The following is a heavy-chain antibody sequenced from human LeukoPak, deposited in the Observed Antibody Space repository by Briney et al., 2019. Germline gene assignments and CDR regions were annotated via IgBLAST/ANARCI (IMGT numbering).Heavy chain of an antibody. CDR1: GGTFSSYA. J-gene: IGHJ3*02. V-gene: IGHV1-18*01. Sequence: ASVKVSCKASGGTFSSYAISWVRQAPGQGLEWMGWISAYNGNTNYAQKLQGRVTMTTDTSTSTAYMELRSLRSDDTAVYYCAAVAANDAFDIWGQGTMVTVSS. D-gene: IGHD6-19*01. CDR3: AAVAANDAFDI. CDR2: ISAYNGNT.